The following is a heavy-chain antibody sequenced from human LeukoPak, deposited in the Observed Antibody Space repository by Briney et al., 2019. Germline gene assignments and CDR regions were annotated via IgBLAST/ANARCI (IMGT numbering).Heavy chain of an antibody. CDR3: TTMFRGTSSGVDY. V-gene: IGHV3-48*04. CDR1: GFTFSSYG. J-gene: IGHJ4*02. CDR2: ISSSSSTI. D-gene: IGHD3-10*01. Sequence: GGSLRLSCAASGFTFSSYGMHWVRQAPGKGLEWVSYISSSSSTIYYADSVKGRFTISRDNAKNSLYLQMNSLRAEDTGVYYCTTMFRGTSSGVDYWGQGTLVTVSS.